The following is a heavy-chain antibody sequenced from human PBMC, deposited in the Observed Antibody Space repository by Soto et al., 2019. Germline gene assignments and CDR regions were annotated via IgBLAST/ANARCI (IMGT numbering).Heavy chain of an antibody. D-gene: IGHD1-1*01. J-gene: IGHJ5*02. CDR1: GFSLTTYA. Sequence: EVQLLESGGDLVQPGGSLRLSCAVSGFSLTTYAMSWVRQAPGEGLEWVATVTCGTGPTYYGDSVKGRFTVSRDISKNTLYLRMNSLRADDTPIYYCVKDLYNDMFDTWGQGTLFTVSS. V-gene: IGHV3-23*01. CDR2: VTCGTGPT. CDR3: VKDLYNDMFDT.